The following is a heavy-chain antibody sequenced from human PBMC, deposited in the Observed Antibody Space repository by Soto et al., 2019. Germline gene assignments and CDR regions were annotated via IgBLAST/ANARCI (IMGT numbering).Heavy chain of an antibody. D-gene: IGHD3-3*01. CDR3: ASSGVPKNYYYYYYMDV. CDR2: IRQDGSEK. J-gene: IGHJ6*03. Sequence: HPGGSLRLSCAASGFSFSVYWMSWVRQSPGKGLEWVANIRQDGSEKYYVDSVRGRFTISRDNANNSLYLQTNSLRAEDTAVYYCASSGVPKNYYYYYYMDVWGKGTTVTVSS. V-gene: IGHV3-7*02. CDR1: GFSFSVYW.